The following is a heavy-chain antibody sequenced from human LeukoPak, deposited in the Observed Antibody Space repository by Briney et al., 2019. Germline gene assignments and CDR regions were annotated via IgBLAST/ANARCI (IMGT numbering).Heavy chain of an antibody. CDR2: INPNSGGT. Sequence: GASVKVSCKASGYTFTGYYMHWVRQAPGQGLEWMGRINPNSGGTNYAQKFQGRVTMTRDTSISTAYMELSRLRSDDTAVYYCARPQSYGSGTHGGDAFDIWGQGTTVTVSS. CDR3: ARPQSYGSGTHGGDAFDI. V-gene: IGHV1-2*06. D-gene: IGHD3-10*01. CDR1: GYTFTGYY. J-gene: IGHJ3*02.